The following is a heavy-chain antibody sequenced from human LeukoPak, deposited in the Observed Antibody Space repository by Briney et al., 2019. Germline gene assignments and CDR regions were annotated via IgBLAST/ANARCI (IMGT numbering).Heavy chain of an antibody. Sequence: GGSLRLSCAASGFTFSRYEMNWVRQAPGKGLEWVSYISRSGDTIYFADSVKGRFTISRDNAKNSLYLQMSSLRAEDTAVYYCARDYASDYWGQGALVTVSS. J-gene: IGHJ4*02. CDR1: GFTFSRYE. D-gene: IGHD3-10*01. V-gene: IGHV3-48*03. CDR3: ARDYASDY. CDR2: ISRSGDTI.